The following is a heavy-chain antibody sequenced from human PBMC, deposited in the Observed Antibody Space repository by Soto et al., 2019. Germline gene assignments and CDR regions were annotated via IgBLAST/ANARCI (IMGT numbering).Heavy chain of an antibody. CDR3: ARGLLLGYCSSTSCRSDY. V-gene: IGHV4-34*01. D-gene: IGHD2-2*01. J-gene: IGHJ4*02. CDR2: INHSGST. Sequence: SETLSLTCAVYGGSFSGYYWSWIGQPPGKGLEWIGEINHSGSTNYNPSLKSRVTISVDTSKNQFSLKLSSVTAADTAVYYCARGLLLGYCSSTSCRSDYWGQGTLVTVSS. CDR1: GGSFSGYY.